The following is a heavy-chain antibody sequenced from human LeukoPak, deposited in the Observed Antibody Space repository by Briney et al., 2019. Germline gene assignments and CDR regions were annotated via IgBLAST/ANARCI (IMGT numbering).Heavy chain of an antibody. Sequence: ASVKVSCKASGYTFTGYYMHWVRQAPGQGLEWMGRINPNSGGTNYAQKFQGRDTMTKDTPISTAYMELSRLRSDDTAVYYCAREEDYGDYPSFDYWGQGTLVTVSS. V-gene: IGHV1-2*06. CDR1: GYTFTGYY. CDR3: AREEDYGDYPSFDY. J-gene: IGHJ4*02. D-gene: IGHD4-17*01. CDR2: INPNSGGT.